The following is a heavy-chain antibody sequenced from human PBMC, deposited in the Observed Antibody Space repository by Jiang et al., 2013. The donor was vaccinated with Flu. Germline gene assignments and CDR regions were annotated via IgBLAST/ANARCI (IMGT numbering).Heavy chain of an antibody. CDR2: VNPKSGGT. CDR3: ATLGRVGANDY. CDR1: GYTFTDYN. D-gene: IGHD1-26*01. J-gene: IGHJ4*02. V-gene: IGHV1-2*06. Sequence: EVKKPGASVRVSCKASGYTFTDYNIHWVRQVPGQGLEWMGRVNPKSGGTKYPQKFQGRVTLTTDTSINTAYMDLRGLQSDDTAVYYCATLGRVGANDYWGQGTLVNVSS.